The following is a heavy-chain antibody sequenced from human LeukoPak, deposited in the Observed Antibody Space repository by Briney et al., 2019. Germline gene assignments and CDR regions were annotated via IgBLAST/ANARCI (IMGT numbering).Heavy chain of an antibody. CDR3: ARGYDSSGYFSD. CDR1: GYTFSSNA. J-gene: IGHJ4*02. D-gene: IGHD3-22*01. V-gene: IGHV7-4-1*02. CDR2: IDTNTGNP. Sequence: GASVKVSCKAPGYTFSSNAINWVRPAPGQGLEWMGWIDTNTGNPTYAQGFTGQFVFSLDTSVSTAYLQISSLKAEDTAEYSCARGYDSSGYFSDWGQGTLVTVSS.